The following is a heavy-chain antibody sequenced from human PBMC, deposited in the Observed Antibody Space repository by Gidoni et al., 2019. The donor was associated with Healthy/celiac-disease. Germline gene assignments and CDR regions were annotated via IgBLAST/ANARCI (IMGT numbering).Heavy chain of an antibody. J-gene: IGHJ6*02. D-gene: IGHD2-15*01. V-gene: IGHV1-69*01. Sequence: LEWMGGIIPIFGTANYAQKFQGRVTITADESTSTAYMELSSLRSEDTAVYYCARCFPGVVVVAANDYYYGMDVWGQGTTVTVSS. CDR3: ARCFPGVVVVAANDYYYGMDV. CDR2: IIPIFGTA.